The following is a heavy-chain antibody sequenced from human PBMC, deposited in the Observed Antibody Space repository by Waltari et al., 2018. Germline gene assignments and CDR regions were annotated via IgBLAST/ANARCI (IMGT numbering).Heavy chain of an antibody. CDR3: ARDRAPGGASLPPDI. CDR2: ISSSSSYI. V-gene: IGHV3-21*01. Sequence: EVQLVESGGGLVKPGGSLRLSCAASGFSFSSYSMNWVRQAPGKGLEWVSSISSSSSYIYYADSVQGRFTISRDNAKNSLYLQMNSLRAEDTAVYYCARDRAPGGASLPPDIWGQGTMVTVSS. J-gene: IGHJ3*02. CDR1: GFSFSSYS. D-gene: IGHD2-8*02.